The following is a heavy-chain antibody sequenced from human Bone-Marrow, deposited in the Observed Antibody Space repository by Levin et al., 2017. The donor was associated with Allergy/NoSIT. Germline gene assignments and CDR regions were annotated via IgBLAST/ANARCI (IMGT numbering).Heavy chain of an antibody. Sequence: SQTLSLTCTVSDGSISSGDFYWGWIRQPPGKGLEWIAYIYYSGTTYYNPSLKSRLTVSIDVSESQVSLRLSSVTAADTAVYYCARGGGDSSTWYYKYFGSWGQGTLVTVSS. V-gene: IGHV4-30-4*01. J-gene: IGHJ1*01. CDR3: ARGGGDSSTWYYKYFGS. CDR1: DGSISSGDFY. D-gene: IGHD3-10*01. CDR2: IYYSGTT.